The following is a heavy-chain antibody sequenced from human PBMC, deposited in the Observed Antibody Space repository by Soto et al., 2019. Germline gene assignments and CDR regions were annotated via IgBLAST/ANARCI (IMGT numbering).Heavy chain of an antibody. CDR3: AGDWRSGWGYYYGMDV. D-gene: IGHD3-10*01. CDR2: IYYSGST. Sequence: QVQLQESGPGLVKPSQTLSLTCTVSGGSISSGGYYWSWIRQHPGKGLEWIGYIYYSGSTYYNPSLKSRVTISVDTSKNQFSLKLSSVTAADTAVYYCAGDWRSGWGYYYGMDVWGQGTTVTVSS. CDR1: GGSISSGGYY. V-gene: IGHV4-31*03. J-gene: IGHJ6*02.